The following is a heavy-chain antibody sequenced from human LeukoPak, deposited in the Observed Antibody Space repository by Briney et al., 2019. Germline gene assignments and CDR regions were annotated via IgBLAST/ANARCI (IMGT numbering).Heavy chain of an antibody. D-gene: IGHD3-16*01. J-gene: IGHJ6*02. V-gene: IGHV1-46*01. CDR2: INPSGGST. Sequence: GTSVKVSCKAAGYTFTSYYMHWVRQAPGQGLEWMGIINPSGGSTSYAQKFQGRVTMTRDTSTSTVYMELSSLRSEDTAVYYCARGASVGDYYYYYGMDVWGQGTTVTVSS. CDR3: ARGASVGDYYYYYGMDV. CDR1: GYTFTSYY.